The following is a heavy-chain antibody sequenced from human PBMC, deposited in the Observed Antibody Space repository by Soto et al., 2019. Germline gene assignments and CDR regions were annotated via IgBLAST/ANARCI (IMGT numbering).Heavy chain of an antibody. CDR1: GGSISSSSDY. J-gene: IGHJ3*02. CDR2: IHYSGTT. CDR3: ARLRCTSTTCYNLVAFDI. D-gene: IGHD2-2*02. Sequence: PSETLSLTCTVSGGSISSSSDYWGWIRQPPGKGLEWIGNIHYSGTTYYNPSLKSRVTISVDTSKNQFSLKLSSVTAADTAVYYCARLRCTSTTCYNLVAFDIWGQGKMVTVS. V-gene: IGHV4-39*01.